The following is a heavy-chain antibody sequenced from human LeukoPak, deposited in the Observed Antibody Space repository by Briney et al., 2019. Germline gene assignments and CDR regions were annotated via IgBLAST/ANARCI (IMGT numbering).Heavy chain of an antibody. D-gene: IGHD3-16*02. CDR1: GFTFSGYW. CDR3: AKERAGYTNPYYFDY. V-gene: IGHV3-7*03. CDR2: INQDGSEK. J-gene: IGHJ4*02. Sequence: GGSLRLSCAAPGFTFSGYWMSWVRQAPGKGLEWVANINQDGSEKYYVDSVKGRFTISRDNAKNSLFLQMGSLRAEDTAVYYCAKERAGYTNPYYFDYWGQGTLVTVSS.